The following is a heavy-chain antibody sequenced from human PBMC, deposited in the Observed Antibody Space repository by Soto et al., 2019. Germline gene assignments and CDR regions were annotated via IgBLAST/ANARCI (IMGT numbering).Heavy chain of an antibody. J-gene: IGHJ4*02. V-gene: IGHV3-21*01. D-gene: IGHD2-15*01. CDR3: ARPQPVAGFDY. CDR2: ISISSSYI. CDR1: GFPFSIYS. Sequence: PGGSLRLSCAASGFPFSIYSMNWVRQAPGKGLEWVSSISISSSYIYYADSVKGRFTISRDNAKNSLYLQMNSLRAEDTAVYYCARPQPVAGFDYWGQGNLVTVSS.